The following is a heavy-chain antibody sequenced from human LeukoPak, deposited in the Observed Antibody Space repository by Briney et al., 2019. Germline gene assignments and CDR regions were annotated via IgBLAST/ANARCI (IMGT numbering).Heavy chain of an antibody. CDR1: GYTFTSYG. Sequence: ASVKVSCKASGYTFTSYGISCVRQAPGQGLEWMGWISAYNGNTNYAQKLQGRVTMTTDTSTSTAYMELRSLRSDDTAVYYCARGRSSGYYYWFAPWGQGTLVTVSS. CDR3: ARGRSSGYYYWFAP. J-gene: IGHJ5*02. D-gene: IGHD3-22*01. CDR2: ISAYNGNT. V-gene: IGHV1-18*01.